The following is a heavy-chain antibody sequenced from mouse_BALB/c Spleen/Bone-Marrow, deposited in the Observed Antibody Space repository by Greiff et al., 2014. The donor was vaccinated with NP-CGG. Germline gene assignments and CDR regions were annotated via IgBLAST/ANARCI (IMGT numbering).Heavy chain of an antibody. V-gene: IGHV2-9*02. CDR1: GFSLTSYG. CDR3: ARITTATGAMDY. J-gene: IGHJ4*01. CDR2: IWADGST. Sequence: QVQLKDSGPGLVAPSQSLSISYTVSGFSLTSYGVHWVRQPPGKGLEWLGVIWADGSTNYNSALMSRLSISKDNSKSQVFLKMNSLQTDDTAMYYCARITTATGAMDYWGQGTSVTVSS. D-gene: IGHD1-2*01.